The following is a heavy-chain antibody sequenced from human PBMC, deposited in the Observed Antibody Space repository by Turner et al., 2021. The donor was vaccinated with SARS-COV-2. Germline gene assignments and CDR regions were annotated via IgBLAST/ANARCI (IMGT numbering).Heavy chain of an antibody. CDR2: IYYSGIT. Sequence: QLQLQESGPGLVQPAETLSPTCTVSGGSISSSCYYWGWSRQSPGKGLERIGGIYYSGITYDNPALKRRVTISVDTSKNQFSLKLCSVTAADTAVYYCAGEEVVFRASHTLYYYGMDVWGQGTTVTVSS. J-gene: IGHJ6*02. CDR3: AGEEVVFRASHTLYYYGMDV. CDR1: GGSISSSCYY. D-gene: IGHD3-22*01. V-gene: IGHV4-39*01.